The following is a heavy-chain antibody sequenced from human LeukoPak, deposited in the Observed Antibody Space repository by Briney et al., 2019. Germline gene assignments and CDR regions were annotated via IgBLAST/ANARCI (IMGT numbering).Heavy chain of an antibody. CDR2: IYTGGYS. V-gene: IGHV4-4*07. D-gene: IGHD2-15*01. CDR1: GGSISTYY. J-gene: IGHJ4*02. CDR3: ATDCSGSSCYPAGFDY. Sequence: KTSETLSLTCTVSGGSISTYYWNWIRQPAGKGLEWIGRIYTGGYSNYNPSVKSRVTMSVDTSKNQFSLKLRSVTAADTAVYYCATDCSGSSCYPAGFDYWGQGILVTVSS.